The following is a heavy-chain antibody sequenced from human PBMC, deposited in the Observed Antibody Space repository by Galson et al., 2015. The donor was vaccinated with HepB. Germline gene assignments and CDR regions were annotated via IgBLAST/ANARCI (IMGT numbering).Heavy chain of an antibody. J-gene: IGHJ2*01. D-gene: IGHD2-2*01. CDR3: ARDMKYHLQRRRNWYFDL. V-gene: IGHV3-30*03. CDR2: ITNDGSNK. Sequence: SLRLSCAASGFTFSNYGMHWVRQVPAKGLEWVAVITNDGSNKFYADSVKGRFTISRDNSKNTLYLEMNSLRAEDTAVYYCARDMKYHLQRRRNWYFDLWGRGTLVTVSS. CDR1: GFTFSNYG.